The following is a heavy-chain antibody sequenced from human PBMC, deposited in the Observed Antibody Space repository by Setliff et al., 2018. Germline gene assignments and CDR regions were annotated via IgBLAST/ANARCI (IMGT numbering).Heavy chain of an antibody. Sequence: SVKVSCKASGGTFSSYGISWVRQAPGQGLEWLGGTIPNFGTTNYAQEFQGRVTIITDESTSTAYMELSSRKFEDTAVYYCAREGGDARSSTDYRYYMTSGAKAPRSPSP. J-gene: IGHJ6*03. CDR1: GGTFSSYG. D-gene: IGHD2-8*01. V-gene: IGHV1-69*05. CDR3: AREGGDARSSTDYRYYMTS. CDR2: TIPNFGTT.